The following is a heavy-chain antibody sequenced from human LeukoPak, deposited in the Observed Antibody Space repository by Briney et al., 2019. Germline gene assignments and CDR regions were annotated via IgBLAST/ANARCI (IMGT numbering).Heavy chain of an antibody. J-gene: IGHJ4*02. CDR2: INPNSGGT. CDR3: ARGKYGLRGGYFDY. Sequence: ASVKVSCKASGYTFTGYYMHWVRQTPGQGFEWMGWINPNSGGTNYAQKFQGRVTMARDTSISTAYMELSRLRSDDTAVYYCARGKYGLRGGYFDYWGQGTLVTVSS. D-gene: IGHD2-2*01. CDR1: GYTFTGYY. V-gene: IGHV1-2*02.